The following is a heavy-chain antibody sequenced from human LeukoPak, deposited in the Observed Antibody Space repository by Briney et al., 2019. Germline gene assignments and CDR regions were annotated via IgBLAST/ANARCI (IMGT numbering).Heavy chain of an antibody. Sequence: GGSLRLSCAASGFTFSSSWMLWVRQAPGKGLVWVSRINGDGSSTAYADSVEGRFTISRDNAKNTLYLQMNSLRAEDTAVYYCARMRSGISYFDYWGQGTLVTVSS. D-gene: IGHD3-10*01. CDR2: INGDGSST. CDR1: GFTFSSSW. CDR3: ARMRSGISYFDY. J-gene: IGHJ4*02. V-gene: IGHV3-74*01.